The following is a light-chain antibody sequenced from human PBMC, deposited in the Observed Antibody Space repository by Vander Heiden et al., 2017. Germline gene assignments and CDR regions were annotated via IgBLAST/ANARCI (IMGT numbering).Light chain of an antibody. CDR2: WAS. J-gene: IGKJ1*01. Sequence: DIVVTHSPESLAVSLGERATISCKSSQALFDSAFNKNLLAWYQQKPGQPPKLLFYWASIRASGVPDRFSASGSGTDFTLTITSLQAEDVAVYYCQRYYHGPSFGQGTKVEI. CDR3: QRYYHGPS. CDR1: QALFDSAFNKNL. V-gene: IGKV4-1*01.